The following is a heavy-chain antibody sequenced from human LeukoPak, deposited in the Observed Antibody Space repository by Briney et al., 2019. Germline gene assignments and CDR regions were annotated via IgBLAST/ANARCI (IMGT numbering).Heavy chain of an antibody. CDR3: ARDLSGVTGYTYGRGIDY. CDR1: GGTFSSYA. Sequence: SVKVSCKASGGTFSSYAISWVRQAPGQGLEWMGGIIPIFGTANYAQKFQGRVTITADESTSTAYMELSSLRSEDTAVYYCARDLSGVTGYTYGRGIDYWGQGTLVTVSS. CDR2: IIPIFGTA. D-gene: IGHD5-18*01. J-gene: IGHJ4*02. V-gene: IGHV1-69*13.